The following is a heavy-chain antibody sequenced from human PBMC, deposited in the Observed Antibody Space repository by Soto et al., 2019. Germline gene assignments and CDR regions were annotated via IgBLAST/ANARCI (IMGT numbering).Heavy chain of an antibody. CDR2: IYYSGST. J-gene: IGHJ3*02. Sequence: SETLSLTCTVSGGSISSSSYYWGWIRQPPGKGLEWIGSIYYSGSTYYNPSLKSRVTISVDTAKNQFSLKLSSVTPEDTAVYYCAREDGGYSSFDIWGQGTMVTVSS. CDR3: AREDGGYSSFDI. CDR1: GGSISSSSYY. V-gene: IGHV4-39*07. D-gene: IGHD6-13*01.